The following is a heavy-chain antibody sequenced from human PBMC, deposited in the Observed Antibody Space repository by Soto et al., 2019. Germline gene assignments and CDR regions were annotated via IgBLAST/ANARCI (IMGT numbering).Heavy chain of an antibody. CDR3: ARGLGTNGLDV. D-gene: IGHD7-27*01. CDR2: ISTYNGNT. J-gene: IGHJ6*02. CDR1: GYKFTTYG. Sequence: QVQLLQSGAEVKKPGASVKVSCKASGYKFTTYGITWVRQAPGQGLEWLGGISTYNGNTDYAQNLQDRVTMTTETSTSTAYLEVRRLTSADTAVYFCARGLGTNGLDVWGQGTTVTVSS. V-gene: IGHV1-18*04.